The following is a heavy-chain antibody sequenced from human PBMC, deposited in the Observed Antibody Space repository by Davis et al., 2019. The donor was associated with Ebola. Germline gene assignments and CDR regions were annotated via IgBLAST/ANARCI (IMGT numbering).Heavy chain of an antibody. CDR3: ARGPHSSGYPHYYGMDV. V-gene: IGHV1-46*01. Sequence: AASVKVPCKASGYTFTSYYMHWVRQAPGQGLEWMGIINPSGGSTSYAQKFQGRVTMTRDTSTSTVYMELSSLRSEDTAVYYCARGPHSSGYPHYYGMDVWGQGTTVTVSS. J-gene: IGHJ6*02. D-gene: IGHD3-22*01. CDR1: GYTFTSYY. CDR2: INPSGGST.